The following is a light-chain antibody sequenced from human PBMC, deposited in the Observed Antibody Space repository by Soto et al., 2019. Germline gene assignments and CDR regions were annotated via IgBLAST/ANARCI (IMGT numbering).Light chain of an antibody. CDR1: QSVSSNC. CDR3: EQYGSSPRT. J-gene: IGKJ1*01. Sequence: VVLAQYPGTLSLSPGEGATLSCRASQSVSSNCFAWYQQKAGQAPRLLIYGISTRATGIPDRFSGSGSGTDFTLTISRLEPEDFALYYCEQYGSSPRTFGQGTKVDIK. CDR2: GIS. V-gene: IGKV3-20*01.